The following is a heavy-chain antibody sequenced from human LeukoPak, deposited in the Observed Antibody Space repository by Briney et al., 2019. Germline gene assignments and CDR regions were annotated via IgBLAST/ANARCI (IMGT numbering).Heavy chain of an antibody. D-gene: IGHD6-13*01. J-gene: IGHJ6*03. Sequence: ASVKVPCKASGYTFTSYGISWVRQAPGQGLEWMGWISAYNGNTNYAQKLQGRVTMTTDTSTSTAYMELRSLRSDDTAVYYCARKIAAAGPYYYNYMDLWGKGTTVTVSS. CDR1: GYTFTSYG. CDR3: ARKIAAAGPYYYNYMDL. CDR2: ISAYNGNT. V-gene: IGHV1-18*01.